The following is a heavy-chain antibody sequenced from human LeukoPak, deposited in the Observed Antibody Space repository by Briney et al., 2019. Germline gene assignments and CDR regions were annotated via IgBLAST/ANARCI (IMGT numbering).Heavy chain of an antibody. V-gene: IGHV4-30-2*01. D-gene: IGHD3-10*01. CDR2: ICNSGST. CDR3: ARGAAGDY. J-gene: IGHJ4*02. Sequence: SENLSLTCTVSGGSISSGGYSWTWIRQPPGQGLEWIGYICNSGSTYYNPSLKSRVTISVDTSKNQFSLKLSSVTAADTAVYYCARGAAGDYWGQGTLVTVSS. CDR1: GGSISSGGYS.